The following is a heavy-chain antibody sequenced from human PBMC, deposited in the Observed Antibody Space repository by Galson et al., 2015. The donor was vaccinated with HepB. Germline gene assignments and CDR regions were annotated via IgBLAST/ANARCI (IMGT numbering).Heavy chain of an antibody. D-gene: IGHD3-10*01. V-gene: IGHV4-39*01. CDR3: ARHNSSAGLDY. CDR1: GASINTNTYN. CDR2: ISFSGST. J-gene: IGHJ4*02. Sequence: TLSLTCTVSGASINTNTYNWGWIRQPPGRGLEWVGTISFSGSTYSNPSLMSRVAISVDTSKNHFSLRLNSVTAADTAVYYCARHNSSAGLDYWGQGMLVAVSS.